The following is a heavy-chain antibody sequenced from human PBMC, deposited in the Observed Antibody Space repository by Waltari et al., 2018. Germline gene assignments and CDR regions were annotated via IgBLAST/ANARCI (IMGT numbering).Heavy chain of an antibody. V-gene: IGHV4-38-2*02. Sequence: QVQLQESGPGLVKPSETLSLTCAVSGYSISSGYYWGWIRQPPGKGLEWIGSIYHSGSTYYNPSRKSRVTISVDTSKNQFSLKLSSVTAADTAVYYCARDPGGLYSSGWFAKNWYFDLWGRGTLVTVSS. J-gene: IGHJ2*01. CDR2: IYHSGST. CDR3: ARDPGGLYSSGWFAKNWYFDL. D-gene: IGHD6-19*01. CDR1: GYSISSGYY.